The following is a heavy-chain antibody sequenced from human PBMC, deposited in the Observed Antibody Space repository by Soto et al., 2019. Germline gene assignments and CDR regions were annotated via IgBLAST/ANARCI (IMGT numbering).Heavy chain of an antibody. CDR1: GYTFSNYG. D-gene: IGHD6-19*01. CDR3: SRFIMVGGWFDPNYYHGMDV. Sequence: QVQLVQSGAEVKKPGASVTVSCKTSGYTFSNYGINWVRQAPGQGLEWMGWISGYNGNTNYAQTVQGRVTMTTDTSTGTVFMELRSLKSDDTAIYYCSRFIMVGGWFDPNYYHGMDVWGPGTMVTVSS. J-gene: IGHJ6*02. V-gene: IGHV1-18*01. CDR2: ISGYNGNT.